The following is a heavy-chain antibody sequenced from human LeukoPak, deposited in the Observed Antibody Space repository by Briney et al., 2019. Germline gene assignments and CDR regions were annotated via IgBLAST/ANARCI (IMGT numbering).Heavy chain of an antibody. CDR3: ATRTIAAPTSKFFDS. J-gene: IGHJ4*02. D-gene: IGHD6-13*01. V-gene: IGHV4-38-2*01. CDR1: GYSISSGYH. Sequence: PSETLSLTCAVSGYSISSGYHWGWIRQPPGKGLEWIGSIYHSGSTYYNPSLKSRVTISVDTSKNQFSLKLSSMTAADTAVYYCATRTIAAPTSKFFDSWGQGTLVTVSS. CDR2: IYHSGST.